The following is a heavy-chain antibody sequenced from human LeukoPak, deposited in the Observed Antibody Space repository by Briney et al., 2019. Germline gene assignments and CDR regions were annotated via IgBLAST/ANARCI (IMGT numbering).Heavy chain of an antibody. CDR1: GXSISSYY. V-gene: IGHV4-59*08. CDR2: IYSSGST. CDR3: ARHGSGWYYDP. D-gene: IGHD6-19*01. J-gene: IGHJ5*02. Sequence: SETLSLTCTVSGXSISSYYGSWIRQPPGKGLEWIGYIYSSGSTNYNPSLKSRVTISVDTSKNQFSLKLSSVTAADTAVYYCARHGSGWYYDPWGQGILVTVSS.